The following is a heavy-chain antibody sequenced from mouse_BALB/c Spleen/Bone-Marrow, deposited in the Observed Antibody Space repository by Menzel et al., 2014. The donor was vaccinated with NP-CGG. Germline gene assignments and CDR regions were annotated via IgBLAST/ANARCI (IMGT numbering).Heavy chain of an antibody. CDR2: IVPANGHT. D-gene: IGHD2-3*01. CDR1: GFNFKDTY. V-gene: IGHV14-3*02. J-gene: IGHJ3*01. CDR3: ANDWFAY. Sequence: VQLQQSGAELVKPGASVKLSCTASGFNFKDTYMHWVKQRPEQGLEWIGMIVPANGHTNYAPKFQGKATITADTSSNTAHLHLSILTSEDTAVYYCANDWFAYWGQGTLVTVAA.